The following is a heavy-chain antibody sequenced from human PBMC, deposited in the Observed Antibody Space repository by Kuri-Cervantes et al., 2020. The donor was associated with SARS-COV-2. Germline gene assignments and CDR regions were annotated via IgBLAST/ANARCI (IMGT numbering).Heavy chain of an antibody. V-gene: IGHV3-48*01. D-gene: IGHD3-22*01. J-gene: IGHJ3*02. CDR3: AGYYYDSRTFDI. CDR2: ISSSSSTI. Sequence: ESLKISCAASGFTFSTYSMNWVRQAPGKGLEWLSYISSSSSTIHYADSVKGRFTISRDNAKNSLYLQMNSLRAEDTAVYYCAGYYYDSRTFDIWGQGTMVTVSS. CDR1: GFTFSTYS.